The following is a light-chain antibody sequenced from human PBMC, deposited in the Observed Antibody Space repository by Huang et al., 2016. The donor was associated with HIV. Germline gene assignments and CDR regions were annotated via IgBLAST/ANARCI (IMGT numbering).Light chain of an antibody. V-gene: IGKV3-15*01. CDR1: QNVGNN. CDR3: QQYYRWLLYT. CDR2: AAS. J-gene: IGKJ3*01. Sequence: EIVMTQSPATLSVSPGDRATLSCRARQNVGNNVAWYQHKPGQAPRLLIYAASTRAAGSPARFSGSGSGTGFTLTISSLQSEDVAFYYCQQYYRWLLYTFGPGTKVDVK.